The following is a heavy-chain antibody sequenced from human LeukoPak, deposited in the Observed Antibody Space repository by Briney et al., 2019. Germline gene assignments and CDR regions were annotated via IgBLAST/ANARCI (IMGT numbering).Heavy chain of an antibody. J-gene: IGHJ4*02. CDR2: IYPGDSDT. V-gene: IGHV5-51*01. D-gene: IGHD2-15*01. Sequence: GESLKISCKGSGYSFTSYWIGWVRQMPGKGLEWMGIIYPGDSDTRYSPSFQGQVTISADKPISTAYLQWSSLKASDTAMYYCARRDGYCSGGSCYLFDYWGQGTPVTVSS. CDR3: ARRDGYCSGGSCYLFDY. CDR1: GYSFTSYW.